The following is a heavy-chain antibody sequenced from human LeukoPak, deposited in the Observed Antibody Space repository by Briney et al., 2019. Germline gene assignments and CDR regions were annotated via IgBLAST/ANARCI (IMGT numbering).Heavy chain of an antibody. V-gene: IGHV1-69*05. CDR1: GGTFSSYA. CDR2: IIPIFGTA. D-gene: IGHD3-10*01. J-gene: IGHJ4*02. Sequence: GSSVKVSCKASGGTFSSYAISWVRQAPGQGLEWMGGIIPIFGTANYAQKFQGRVTITTDESTSTAYMELSSLRSEDTAVYYCARDSTEGYYGSGSYYHWGQGTLVTASS. CDR3: ARDSTEGYYGSGSYYH.